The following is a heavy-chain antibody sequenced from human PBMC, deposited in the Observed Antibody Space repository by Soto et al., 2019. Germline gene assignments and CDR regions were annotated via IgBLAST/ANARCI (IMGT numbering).Heavy chain of an antibody. D-gene: IGHD3-9*01. V-gene: IGHV4-34*01. Sequence: PSETLSLTCAVYGGSFSCYYWSWIRQPPGKGLEWIGEINHSGSTNYNPSLKSRVTISVDTSKNQFSLKLSSVTAADTAVYYCARGGYFDWLSPNYYGMDVWGQGTTVTVSS. CDR1: GGSFSCYY. CDR2: INHSGST. CDR3: ARGGYFDWLSPNYYGMDV. J-gene: IGHJ6*02.